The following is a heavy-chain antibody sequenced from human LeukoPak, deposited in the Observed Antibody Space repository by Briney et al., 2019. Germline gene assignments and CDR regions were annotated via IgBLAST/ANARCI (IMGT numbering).Heavy chain of an antibody. CDR2: IYYSGST. Sequence: SETLSLTCTVSGGSISSYYWSWIRQPPGKGLEWIGYIYYSGSTDYNPSLKSRVTISVDTSKNQFSLKLSSVTAADTAVYYCARHPSGSSWFDFYFDYWGQGTLVTVSS. CDR3: ARHPSGSSWFDFYFDY. CDR1: GGSISSYY. V-gene: IGHV4-59*08. J-gene: IGHJ4*02. D-gene: IGHD6-13*01.